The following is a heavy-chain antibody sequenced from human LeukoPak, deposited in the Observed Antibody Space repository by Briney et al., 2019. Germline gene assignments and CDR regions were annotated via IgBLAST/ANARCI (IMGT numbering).Heavy chain of an antibody. CDR2: INPHSGGT. Sequence: ASVKVSCKASGYTFTGYYMHWVRQAPGQGLEWMGWINPHSGGTNYAQKFQGRVTMTRDTSISTAYMELSRLRSDDTAVYYCARGTTAYSSYAVDVWGKGTTVTVSS. CDR3: ARGTTAYSSYAVDV. CDR1: GYTFTGYY. D-gene: IGHD6-6*01. V-gene: IGHV1-2*02. J-gene: IGHJ6*04.